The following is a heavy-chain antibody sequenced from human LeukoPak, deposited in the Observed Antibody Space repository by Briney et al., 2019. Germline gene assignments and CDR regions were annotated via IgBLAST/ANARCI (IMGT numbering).Heavy chain of an antibody. D-gene: IGHD3-10*01. CDR1: GGSISSGSYY. CDR3: ARDTWFGAGRTFDY. J-gene: IGHJ4*02. CDR2: IYTSGSI. Sequence: SETLSLTCSVSGGSISSGSYYWSWIRQPAGKGLEWIGRIYTSGSINYNPSLKSRVTISADTSKNQFSLKLSSVTAADTAVYYCARDTWFGAGRTFDYWGQGTLVTVSS. V-gene: IGHV4-61*02.